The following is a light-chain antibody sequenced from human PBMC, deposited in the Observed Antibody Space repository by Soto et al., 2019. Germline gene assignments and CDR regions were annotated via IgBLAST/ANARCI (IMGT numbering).Light chain of an antibody. Sequence: DIQMTQSPSSLSASVGDRVTITCRASESISAFVNWYQQKPGKAPKLLIYAASSLHTGVPSRFSGSGHGTDFSLTISSLQPEDFATYFCQQSFDSPRTFGGGTKVEI. V-gene: IGKV1-39*01. J-gene: IGKJ4*01. CDR1: ESISAF. CDR3: QQSFDSPRT. CDR2: AAS.